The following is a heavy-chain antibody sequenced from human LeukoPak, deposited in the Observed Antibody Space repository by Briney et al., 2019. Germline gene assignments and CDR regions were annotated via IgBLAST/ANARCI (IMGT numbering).Heavy chain of an antibody. CDR3: AKRLWPDYYDSSGYPLDY. D-gene: IGHD3-22*01. CDR1: GFTFSSYA. Sequence: PGGSLRLSCAASGFTFSSYAMNWVRQAPGKGLEWVSSISGSGGNTYYADSVEGRFTISRDNSKNTLYLQMNSLRAEDTAVYYCAKRLWPDYYDSSGYPLDYWGQGTLVTVSS. V-gene: IGHV3-23*01. CDR2: ISGSGGNT. J-gene: IGHJ4*02.